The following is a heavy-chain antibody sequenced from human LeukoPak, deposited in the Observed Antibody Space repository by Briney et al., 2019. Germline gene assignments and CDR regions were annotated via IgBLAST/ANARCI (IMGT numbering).Heavy chain of an antibody. CDR1: GYTFTSNY. V-gene: IGHV1-46*01. Sequence: ASVKVTCKASGYTFTSNYIHWVRQAPGQGLEWMGMIYPRDGSTSYAQKFQGRVTVTRDTSTSTVHMELSGLRSEDTAVYYCARDQEGFDYWGQGTLVTVSS. CDR3: ARDQEGFDY. CDR2: IYPRDGST. J-gene: IGHJ4*02.